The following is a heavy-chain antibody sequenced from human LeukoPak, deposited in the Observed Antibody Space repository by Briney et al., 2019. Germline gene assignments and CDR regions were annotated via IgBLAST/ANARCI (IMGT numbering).Heavy chain of an antibody. Sequence: PGRSLRLSCAASGFTFSSYGMHWVRQAPGKGLEWVAVISYDGSNKYYADSVKGRFTISRDNSKNTLYLQMNSLRAEDTAVYYCARDGALASYSSSWDYWGQGTLVTVSS. V-gene: IGHV3-30*03. CDR3: ARDGALASYSSSWDY. CDR1: GFTFSSYG. D-gene: IGHD6-13*01. J-gene: IGHJ4*02. CDR2: ISYDGSNK.